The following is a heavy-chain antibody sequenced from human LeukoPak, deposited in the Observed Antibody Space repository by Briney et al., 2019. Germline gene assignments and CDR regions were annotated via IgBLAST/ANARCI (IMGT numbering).Heavy chain of an antibody. CDR2: ISGSGGST. D-gene: IGHD1-26*01. CDR3: ARGGSYLSAFDI. J-gene: IGHJ3*02. CDR1: GFTFSDYY. V-gene: IGHV3-23*01. Sequence: PGGSLRLSCAASGFTFSDYYMSWIRQAPGKGLEWVSAISGSGGSTYYADSVKGRFTISRDNCKNTLPLQMHSLRAEDTAVYYCARGGSYLSAFDIWGQGTMVTVSS.